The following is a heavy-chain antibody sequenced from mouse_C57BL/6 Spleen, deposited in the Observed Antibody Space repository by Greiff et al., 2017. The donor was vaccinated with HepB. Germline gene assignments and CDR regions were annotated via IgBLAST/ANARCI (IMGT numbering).Heavy chain of an antibody. CDR3: ARKSSYDAMDY. D-gene: IGHD1-1*01. CDR2: ISSGGSYT. CDR1: GFTFSSYG. Sequence: EVNVVESGGDLVKPGGSLKLSCAASGFTFSSYGMSWVRQTPDKRLEWVATISSGGSYTYYPDSVKGRFTISRDNAKNTLYLQMSSLKSEDTAMYYCARKSSYDAMDYWGQGTSVTVSS. J-gene: IGHJ4*01. V-gene: IGHV5-6*01.